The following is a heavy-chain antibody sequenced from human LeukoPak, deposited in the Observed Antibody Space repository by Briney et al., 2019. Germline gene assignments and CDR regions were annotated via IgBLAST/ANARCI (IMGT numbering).Heavy chain of an antibody. V-gene: IGHV1-18*01. D-gene: IGHD2-2*01. CDR2: ISAYNGNT. J-gene: IGHJ6*02. Sequence: ASVKVSCKASGYAFTSYGISWVRQAPGQGLEWMGWISAYNGNTNYAQKLQGRVTMTTDTSTSTAYMELRSLRSDDTAVYYCARAQPYCSSTSCGVPGSYYYYGMDVWGQGTTVTVSS. CDR3: ARAQPYCSSTSCGVPGSYYYYGMDV. CDR1: GYAFTSYG.